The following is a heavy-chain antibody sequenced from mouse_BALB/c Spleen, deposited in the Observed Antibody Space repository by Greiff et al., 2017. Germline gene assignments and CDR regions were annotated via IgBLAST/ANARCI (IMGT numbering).Heavy chain of an antibody. V-gene: IGHV14-3*02. CDR3: ARGDWFAY. J-gene: IGHJ3*01. CDR2: IDPANGNT. CDR1: GFNIKDTY. Sequence: VQLKQSGAELVKPGASVKLSCTASGFNIKDTYMHWVKQRPEQGLEWIGRIDPANGNTKYDPKFQGKATITADSSSNTAYLQLSSLTSEDTAVYYYARGDWFAYWGQGTLVTVSA.